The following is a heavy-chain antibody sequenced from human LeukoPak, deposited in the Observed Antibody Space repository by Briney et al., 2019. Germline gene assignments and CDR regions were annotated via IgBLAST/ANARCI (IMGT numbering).Heavy chain of an antibody. J-gene: IGHJ6*02. D-gene: IGHD4-11*01. CDR1: GGTFISYA. V-gene: IGHV1-69*04. CDR2: IIPILGIA. Sequence: GASVKVSCKASGGTFISYAISWVRQAPGQGLEWMGRIIPILGIANYAQKFQGRVTITADKSTSTAYMELSSLRSEDTAVYYCAHWYSNPTSSYYYYGMDVWGQGTTVTVSS. CDR3: AHWYSNPTSSYYYYGMDV.